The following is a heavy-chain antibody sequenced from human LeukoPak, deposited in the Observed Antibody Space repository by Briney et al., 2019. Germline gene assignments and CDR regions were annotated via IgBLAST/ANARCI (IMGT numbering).Heavy chain of an antibody. J-gene: IGHJ3*02. CDR2: MYYTGSA. D-gene: IGHD6-25*01. V-gene: IGHV4-59*08. Sequence: PSETLSLTCTVSGGSITGDYWNWIRQPPGKELEWIAYMYYTGSANYNPSLQSRVTTSVDTSKNQFSLRLSAVTAADTAVYYCARGGGYSSDYAFDIWGKGTMVTVSS. CDR3: ARGGGYSSDYAFDI. CDR1: GGSITGDY.